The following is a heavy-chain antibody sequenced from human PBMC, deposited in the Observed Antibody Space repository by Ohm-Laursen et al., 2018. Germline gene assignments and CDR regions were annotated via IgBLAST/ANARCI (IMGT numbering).Heavy chain of an antibody. D-gene: IGHD3-9*01. J-gene: IGHJ6*02. Sequence: SDTLSLTWTVSGGSISSYYWSWIRQPPGKGLEWIGYIYYSGSTNYNPSLKSRVTISVDTSKNQFSLKLSSVTAADTAVYYCARWVLNYDILTGYYISDYGMDVWGQGTTVTVSS. CDR3: ARWVLNYDILTGYYISDYGMDV. CDR1: GGSISSYY. CDR2: IYYSGST. V-gene: IGHV4-59*08.